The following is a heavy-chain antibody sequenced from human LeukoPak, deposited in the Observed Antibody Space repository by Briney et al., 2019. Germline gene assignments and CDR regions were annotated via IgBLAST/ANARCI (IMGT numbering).Heavy chain of an antibody. CDR3: ARDINYYDSSGPFDY. CDR1: GFTFSSYA. Sequence: GGSLRLSCAASGFTFSSYAMHWVRQAPGKGLEWVAVISYDGSNKYYADSVKGRFTISRDNSKNTLYLQMSSLRAEDTAVYYCARDINYYDSSGPFDYWGQGTLVTVSS. D-gene: IGHD3-22*01. J-gene: IGHJ4*02. V-gene: IGHV3-30*15. CDR2: ISYDGSNK.